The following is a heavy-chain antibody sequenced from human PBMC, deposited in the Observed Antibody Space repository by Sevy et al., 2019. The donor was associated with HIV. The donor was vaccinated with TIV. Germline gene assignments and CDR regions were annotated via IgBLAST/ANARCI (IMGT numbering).Heavy chain of an antibody. D-gene: IGHD2-8*02. CDR1: GFTFSSYV. J-gene: IGHJ6*02. Sequence: GGSLRLSCAASGFTFSSYVMHWVRQAPGKGLEWVAVISYDGSNKYYADSVKGRFTISRDNTKNTLYLQMNSLRAEDTAVDYCGKTREQAGGYYGMDVWGQGTTVTVSS. V-gene: IGHV3-30*18. CDR3: GKTREQAGGYYGMDV. CDR2: ISYDGSNK.